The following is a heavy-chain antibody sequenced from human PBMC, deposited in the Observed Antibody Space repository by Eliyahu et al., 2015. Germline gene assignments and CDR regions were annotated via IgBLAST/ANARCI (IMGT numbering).Heavy chain of an antibody. CDR3: ARDYYDSSGYYSHYFDY. Sequence: QVQLQESGPGLVKPSETLSLTCXVXGGSISSYYWXWIRQPPGKGLEWIGYIYYXGSTNYNPSLKSRVTISVDTSKNQFSLELSSVTAADTAVYYCARDYYDSSGYYSHYFDYWGQGTLVTVSS. V-gene: IGHV4-59*01. D-gene: IGHD3-22*01. J-gene: IGHJ4*02. CDR2: IYYXGST. CDR1: GGSISSYY.